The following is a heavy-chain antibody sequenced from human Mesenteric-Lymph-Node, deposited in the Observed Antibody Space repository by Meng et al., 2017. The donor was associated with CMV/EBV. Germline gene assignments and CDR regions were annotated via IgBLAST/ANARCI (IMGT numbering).Heavy chain of an antibody. V-gene: IGHV1-69*10. CDR1: GGTSSSYA. D-gene: IGHD5-12*01. J-gene: IGHJ3*02. Sequence: SVKVSCKAAGGTSSSYAIHWVRQAPGQGLEWMGRIIPIPGIANYAQKFQGRVTIIADKSTSTAYMELSSLKSEDTAVYYCARTYSGYDLGDFDIWGQGTLVTVSS. CDR3: ARTYSGYDLGDFDI. CDR2: IIPIPGIA.